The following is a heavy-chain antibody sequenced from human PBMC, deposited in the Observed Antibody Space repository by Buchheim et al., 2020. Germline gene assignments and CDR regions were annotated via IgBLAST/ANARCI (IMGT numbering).Heavy chain of an antibody. V-gene: IGHV3-7*01. CDR1: GFSLRSYW. D-gene: IGHD1-26*01. Sequence: EVQLVQSGGGLVQPGGSLRLSCAASGFSLRSYWMSWVRQAPGKGLEWGANIKQDGSEKYYVDSVKGRFTIYRDNTKNSLYLQMNSLRAEDTAVYYCARIVGDTTFFDYWGQGAL. J-gene: IGHJ4*02. CDR3: ARIVGDTTFFDY. CDR2: IKQDGSEK.